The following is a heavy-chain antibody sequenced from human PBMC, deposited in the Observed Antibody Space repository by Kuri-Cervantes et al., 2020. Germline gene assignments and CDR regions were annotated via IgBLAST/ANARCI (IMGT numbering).Heavy chain of an antibody. Sequence: GSLRLSCTISGGSVNSGSNYWSWIRQPPGKGLEWIGYIYYSGSTNYNPSLKSRVTISVDTSKNQFSLKLSSVTAADTAVYYCARASYGGNWFDPWGQGTLVTVSS. CDR2: IYYSGST. D-gene: IGHD4-23*01. CDR1: GGSVNSGSNY. J-gene: IGHJ5*02. V-gene: IGHV4-61*01. CDR3: ARASYGGNWFDP.